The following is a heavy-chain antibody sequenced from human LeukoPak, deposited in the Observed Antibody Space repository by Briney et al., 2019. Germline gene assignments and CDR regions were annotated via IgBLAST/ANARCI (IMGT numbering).Heavy chain of an antibody. D-gene: IGHD2-2*01. CDR3: GRDKPFYQLLIQPPFDDYYYGMDV. J-gene: IGHJ6*02. CDR1: GYTFTSYG. V-gene: IGHV1-18*01. Sequence: ASVKVSCKASGYTFTSYGISWVRQAPGQGLEWMGWISAYNGNTNYAQKLQGRVTMTTDTSTSTAYMELRSLRSDDTAVYYCGRDKPFYQLLIQPPFDDYYYGMDVWGQGTTVTVSS. CDR2: ISAYNGNT.